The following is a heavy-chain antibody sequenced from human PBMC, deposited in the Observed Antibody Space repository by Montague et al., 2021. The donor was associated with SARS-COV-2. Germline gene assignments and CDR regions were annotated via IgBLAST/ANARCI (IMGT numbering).Heavy chain of an antibody. D-gene: IGHD5-12*01. Sequence: SETLSLTYTVSGGSIRSSSYYWGWIRQPPGKGLECIGSIYYSGSTYYTPSLKSRVTISVDTSKNHFSLKLSSVTAADTAVYYCARTTWLRGDFDLWGRGTLVTVSS. CDR3: ARTTWLRGDFDL. J-gene: IGHJ2*01. CDR1: GGSIRSSSYY. CDR2: IYYSGST. V-gene: IGHV4-39*07.